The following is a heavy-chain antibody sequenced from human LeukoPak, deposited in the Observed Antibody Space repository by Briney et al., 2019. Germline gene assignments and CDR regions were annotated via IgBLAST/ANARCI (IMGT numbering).Heavy chain of an antibody. CDR2: IYYSGST. V-gene: IGHV4-39*07. Sequence: PSETLSLTCTVSGGSISSSSYYWGWIRQPPGKGLEWIGSIYYSGSTYYNPSLKSRVTISVDTSKNQFSLKLSSVTAADTAVYYCARVESYYGRFWYFDLWGRGTLVTVSS. D-gene: IGHD1-26*01. CDR1: GGSISSSSYY. CDR3: ARVESYYGRFWYFDL. J-gene: IGHJ2*01.